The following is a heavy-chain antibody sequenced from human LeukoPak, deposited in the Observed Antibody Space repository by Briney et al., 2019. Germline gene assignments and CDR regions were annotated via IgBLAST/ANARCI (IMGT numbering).Heavy chain of an antibody. CDR3: AREDGSPGAFDI. J-gene: IGHJ3*02. CDR1: GGSISSSNW. CDR2: IYHSGST. D-gene: IGHD1-26*01. Sequence: SETLSLTSAVSGGSISSSNWWSWVRQPPGKGLEWIGEIYHSGSTNYNPSLKSRVTISVDKSKNQFSLKLSSVTAADTAVYYCAREDGSPGAFDIWGQGTMVTVSS. V-gene: IGHV4-4*02.